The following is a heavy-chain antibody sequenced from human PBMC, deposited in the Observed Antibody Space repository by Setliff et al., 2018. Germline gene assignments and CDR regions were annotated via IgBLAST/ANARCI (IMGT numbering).Heavy chain of an antibody. V-gene: IGHV4-61*09. D-gene: IGHD3-10*01. Sequence: SETLSLTCTVSGASISSGSYYWSWIRQPAGKGLEWIGHIHSSGSANYNSSLESRLTMSLDPSKKQFSLKLRSVTAADTAVYYCARDRSTVIRGVTSFFYYYMDVWGGGTMVTVSS. CDR3: ARDRSTVIRGVTSFFYYYMDV. CDR1: GASISSGSYY. J-gene: IGHJ6*03. CDR2: IHSSGSA.